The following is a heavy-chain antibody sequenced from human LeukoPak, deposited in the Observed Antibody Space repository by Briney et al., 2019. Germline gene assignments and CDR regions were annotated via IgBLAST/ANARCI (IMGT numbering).Heavy chain of an antibody. CDR1: GFTFKNYG. CDR2: ISYDGNNK. J-gene: IGHJ5*02. CDR3: AKVPGREGNSGPDLDP. Sequence: GGSLRLSCEASGFTFKNYGMHWVRQAPGKGLEWVAVISYDGNNKYYADSVKGRFTISRDNSKNTLDLQMNSLRVEDTAMYFCAKVPGREGNSGPDLDPWGQGTLVTVSS. D-gene: IGHD6-19*01. V-gene: IGHV3-30*18.